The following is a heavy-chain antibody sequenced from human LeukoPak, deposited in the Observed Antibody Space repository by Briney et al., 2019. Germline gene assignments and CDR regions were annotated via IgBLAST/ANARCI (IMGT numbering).Heavy chain of an antibody. Sequence: ASVKVSCKASGYTFTGYFMHWVRQAPGQGLEWMGWINPNSGDTNYAQKFQGRVTMTRDTSISTAHLELTSLRSDDTALYHCARAAGTGFYFYYVMDVWGQGTTVAVSS. CDR2: INPNSGDT. CDR3: ARAAGTGFYFYYVMDV. J-gene: IGHJ6*02. D-gene: IGHD6-19*01. V-gene: IGHV1-2*02. CDR1: GYTFTGYF.